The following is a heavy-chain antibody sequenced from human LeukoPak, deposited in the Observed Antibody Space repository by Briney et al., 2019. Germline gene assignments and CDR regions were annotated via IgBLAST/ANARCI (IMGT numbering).Heavy chain of an antibody. CDR2: IDWDDDK. Sequence: SGPTLVNPTQTLTVTCTFSGFSLTTSGMCVSWIRQPPGKVLEWLALIDWDDDKSYSTSLKTRLTISRDTSRNQVVLTMTNMDPVDTATYYCARGSSHGFDYWGQGTLVTVSS. CDR3: ARGSSHGFDY. J-gene: IGHJ4*02. CDR1: GFSLTTSGMC. V-gene: IGHV2-70*12.